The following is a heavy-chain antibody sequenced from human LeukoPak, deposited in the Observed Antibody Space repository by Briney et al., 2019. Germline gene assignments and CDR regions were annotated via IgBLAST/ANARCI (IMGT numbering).Heavy chain of an antibody. CDR1: GFTVSSSY. V-gene: IGHV3-66*02. CDR3: ARGEYYYYYYMDV. CDR2: IYSSAIT. Sequence: PGGSLRLSCAASGFTVSSSYMSWVRQAPEKGLEWVSVIYSSAITYYADSVKGRFTISRDNSKNTLYLQMNSLRAEDTAVYYCARGEYYYYYYMDVWGKGTTVTVSS. J-gene: IGHJ6*03. D-gene: IGHD3-10*01.